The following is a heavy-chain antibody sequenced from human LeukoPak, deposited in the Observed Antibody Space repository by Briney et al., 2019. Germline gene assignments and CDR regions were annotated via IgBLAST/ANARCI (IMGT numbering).Heavy chain of an antibody. Sequence: SETLSLTCTVSGGSISSYYWSWIRQPPGKGLEWIGYIYYSGRTYYNPSLKSRVTISVETSKNQFSLKLSSVTAADTAVYDCARLLIAVAGFDYWGQGTLVTVSS. V-gene: IGHV4-59*12. D-gene: IGHD6-19*01. CDR3: ARLLIAVAGFDY. CDR1: GGSISSYY. J-gene: IGHJ4*02. CDR2: IYYSGRT.